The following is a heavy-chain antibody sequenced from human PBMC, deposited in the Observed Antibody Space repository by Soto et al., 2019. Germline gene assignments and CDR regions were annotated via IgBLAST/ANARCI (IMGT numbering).Heavy chain of an antibody. CDR2: MNPNSGNT. D-gene: IGHD2-2*01. CDR1: GYTFTSYD. V-gene: IGHV1-8*01. J-gene: IGHJ5*02. CDR3: ARALGYCSTTSCYRVENWFDP. Sequence: ASVKVYCKASGYTFTSYDINWVRQATGQGLEWRGWMNPNSGNTGYAQKFQGRVTMTRNTSISTAYMELSSLRSEDTAVYYCARALGYCSTTSCYRVENWFDPWGPGTLVTVSS.